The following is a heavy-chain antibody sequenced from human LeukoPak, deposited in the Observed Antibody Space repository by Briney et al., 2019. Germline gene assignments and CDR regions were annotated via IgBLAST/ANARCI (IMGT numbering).Heavy chain of an antibody. CDR2: IIPIFGTA. D-gene: IGHD3-22*01. J-gene: IGHJ4*02. CDR1: GGTFSSYA. V-gene: IGHV1-69*13. Sequence: SVKVSCKASGGTFSSYAISWVRQAPGQGLEWMGGIIPIFGTANYAQKSQGRVTITADESTSTAYMELSSLRSEDTAVYYCARGWVYYDSSGYYSPFDYWGQGTLVTVSS. CDR3: ARGWVYYDSSGYYSPFDY.